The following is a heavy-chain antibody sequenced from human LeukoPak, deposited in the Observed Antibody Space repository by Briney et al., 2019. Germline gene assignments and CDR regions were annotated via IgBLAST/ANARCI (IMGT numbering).Heavy chain of an antibody. D-gene: IGHD3-22*01. CDR1: GGSFSGYY. CDR3: ARRGASMIVVVIMEYYFDY. CDR2: INHSGST. Sequence: SETLSLTCAVYGGSFSGYYWSWIRQPPGKGLEWIGEINHSGSTNYNPSLKSRVTISVDTSKNQFSLKLSSVTAADTAVYYCARRGASMIVVVIMEYYFDYWGQGTLVTVSS. J-gene: IGHJ4*02. V-gene: IGHV4-34*01.